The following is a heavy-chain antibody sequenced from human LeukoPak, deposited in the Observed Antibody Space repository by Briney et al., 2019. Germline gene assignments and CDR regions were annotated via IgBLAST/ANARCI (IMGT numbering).Heavy chain of an antibody. D-gene: IGHD1-14*01. CDR2: IYYSGST. Sequence: SETLSLTCTVSGGSISSYYWSWIRQPPGKGLEWIGYIYYSGSTNYNPSLKSRVTISVDTSKNQFSLKLSSVTAADTAVYYCAASPRPDPDFDYWGQGTLVTVSS. CDR1: GGSISSYY. J-gene: IGHJ4*02. CDR3: AASPRPDPDFDY. V-gene: IGHV4-59*01.